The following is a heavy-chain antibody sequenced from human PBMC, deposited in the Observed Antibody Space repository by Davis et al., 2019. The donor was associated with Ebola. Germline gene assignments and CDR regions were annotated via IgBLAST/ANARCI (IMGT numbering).Heavy chain of an antibody. CDR1: GYTFTSYG. V-gene: IGHV1-18*01. D-gene: IGHD3-3*01. J-gene: IGHJ4*02. CDR2: ISAYNGNT. Sequence: ASVKVSCKASGYTFTSYGISWVRQAPGQGLEWMGWISAYNGNTNYAQKLQGRVTMTTDTSTSTAYMELRSLRSDDTVVYYCARGDRRFLEWFHFDYWGQGTLVTVSS. CDR3: ARGDRRFLEWFHFDY.